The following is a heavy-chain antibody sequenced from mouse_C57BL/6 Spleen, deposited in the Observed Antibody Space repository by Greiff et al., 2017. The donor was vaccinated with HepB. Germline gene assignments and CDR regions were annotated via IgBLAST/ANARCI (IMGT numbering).Heavy chain of an antibody. V-gene: IGHV1-55*01. D-gene: IGHD1-1*01. J-gene: IGHJ1*03. CDR2: IYPGSGST. CDR1: GYTFTSYW. CDR3: ARRGNYYGSPSYWYFDV. Sequence: QVQLKQPGAELVKPGASVKMSCKASGYTFTSYWITWVKQRPGQGLEWIGDIYPGSGSTNYNEKFKSKATLTVDTSSSTAYMQLSSLTSEDSAVYYCARRGNYYGSPSYWYFDVWGTGTTVTVSS.